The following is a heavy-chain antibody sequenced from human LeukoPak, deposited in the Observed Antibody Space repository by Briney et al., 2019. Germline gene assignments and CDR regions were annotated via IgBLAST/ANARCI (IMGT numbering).Heavy chain of an antibody. CDR2: IKSKSDGETT. CDR3: AHGLWHYDAFAV. D-gene: IGHD3-10*01. V-gene: IGHV3-15*01. J-gene: IGHJ3*01. CDR1: GSTFPNAW. Sequence: GGSLRLSCAASGSTFPNAWMNWVRQAPGKGLEWVGRIKSKSDGETTDYAAPVKGRFTISRDDPKITLYLQMNSLKTEDTAVYYCAHGLWHYDAFAVWGQGTMVTVSS.